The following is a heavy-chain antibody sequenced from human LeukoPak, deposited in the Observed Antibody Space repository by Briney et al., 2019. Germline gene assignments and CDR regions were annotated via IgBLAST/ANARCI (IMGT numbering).Heavy chain of an antibody. V-gene: IGHV3-48*03. CDR1: GFTFSTYE. CDR3: ARGAAGGDFDY. CDR2: ISSRGSSI. D-gene: IGHD6-13*01. Sequence: PGGSLRLSCAASGFTFSTYEMDWVRQAPGEELEWVSYISSRGSSIYYADSVKGRFTISRDNAKNSLYLQMSSLRVEDTAVYYCARGAAGGDFDYWGQGTLVTVSS. J-gene: IGHJ4*02.